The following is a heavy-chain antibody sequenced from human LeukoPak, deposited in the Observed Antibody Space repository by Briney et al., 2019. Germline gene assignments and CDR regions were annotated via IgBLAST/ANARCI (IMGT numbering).Heavy chain of an antibody. CDR2: IYYSGST. J-gene: IGHJ4*02. CDR1: GGSISSSPYY. CDR3: ASEDSTGYYLSFDY. D-gene: IGHD3-22*01. V-gene: IGHV4-39*07. Sequence: SETLSLTCTVSGGSISSSPYYWGWIRQPPGKGLEWIGSIYYSGSTYHNPSLKSRVTISLDTSKNQFSLKLTSVTAADTAVYYCASEDSTGYYLSFDYWGQGALVTVSS.